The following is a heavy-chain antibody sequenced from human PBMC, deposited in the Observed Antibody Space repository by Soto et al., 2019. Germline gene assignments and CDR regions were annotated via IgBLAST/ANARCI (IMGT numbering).Heavy chain of an antibody. D-gene: IGHD3-22*01. CDR1: GGSISSYY. CDR2: IYYSGST. J-gene: IGHJ5*02. V-gene: IGHV4-59*01. Sequence: PSETLSLTCTVSGGSISSYYWSWIRQPPGKGLEWIGYIYYSGSTNYNPSLKSRVTISVDTSKNQFSLKLSSVTAADTAVYYCARGYYDSSGSNWFDPWGQGTLVTVSS. CDR3: ARGYYDSSGSNWFDP.